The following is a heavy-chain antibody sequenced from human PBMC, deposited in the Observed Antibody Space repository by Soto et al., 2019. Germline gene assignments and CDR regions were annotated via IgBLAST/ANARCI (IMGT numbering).Heavy chain of an antibody. CDR3: AKGECSGGSCYFSAFDI. Sequence: QVQLVESGGGVVQPGRSLRLSCAASGFTFSSSGMQWVRQAPGKGLEWVAVISYDGTNNYYTESVKGRLTISREKLKNTMFMQMNSLRAENTAVYFCAKGECSGGSCYFSAFDIWGQGTMVTVSS. CDR2: ISYDGTNN. V-gene: IGHV3-30*18. D-gene: IGHD2-15*01. J-gene: IGHJ3*02. CDR1: GFTFSSSG.